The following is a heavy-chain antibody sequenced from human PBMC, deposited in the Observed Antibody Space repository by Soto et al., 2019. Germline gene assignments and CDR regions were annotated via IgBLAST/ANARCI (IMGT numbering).Heavy chain of an antibody. CDR3: ARFPVDYGDYVYDY. CDR2: INHSGST. V-gene: IGHV4-34*01. Sequence: SETLSLTCAVYGGSFSGYYWSWIRQPPGKGLEWIGEINHSGSTNYNPSLKSRVTISVDTSKNQFSLKLSSVTAADTAVYYCARFPVDYGDYVYDYWGQGTLVTVSS. J-gene: IGHJ4*02. D-gene: IGHD4-17*01. CDR1: GGSFSGYY.